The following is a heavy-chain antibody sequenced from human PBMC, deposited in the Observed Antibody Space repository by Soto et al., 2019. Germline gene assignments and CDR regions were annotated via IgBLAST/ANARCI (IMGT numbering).Heavy chain of an antibody. Sequence: PSETLSLTCAVSGGSISSGGYSWSWIRQPPGKGLEWIGYIYYSGSTNYNPSLKSRVTISVDTSKNQFSLKLSSVTAADTAVYYCARSGIAAAGYGYWGQGTLVTVSS. CDR3: ARSGIAAAGYGY. J-gene: IGHJ4*02. V-gene: IGHV4-61*08. CDR1: GGSISSGGYS. D-gene: IGHD6-13*01. CDR2: IYYSGST.